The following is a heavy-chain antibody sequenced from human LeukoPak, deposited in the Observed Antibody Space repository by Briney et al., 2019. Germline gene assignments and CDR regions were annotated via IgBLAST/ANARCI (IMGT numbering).Heavy chain of an antibody. CDR3: AKGSDFDYPYYFDY. V-gene: IGHV3-9*01. CDR2: INWNSVHI. J-gene: IGHJ4*02. CDR1: GFNFNDYD. Sequence: GGSLRLSCTASGFNFNDYDINWVRQVPGKGLEWVSGINWNSVHIGYADSVRGRFTISRDNSKNTLYLQMNSLRAEDTAVYYCAKGSDFDYPYYFDYWGQGTLVTVSS. D-gene: IGHD3-9*01.